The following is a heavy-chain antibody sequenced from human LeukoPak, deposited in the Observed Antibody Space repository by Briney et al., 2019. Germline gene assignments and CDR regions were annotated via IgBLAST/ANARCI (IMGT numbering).Heavy chain of an antibody. J-gene: IGHJ6*02. V-gene: IGHV4-34*01. Sequence: PSETLSLTCAVYGGSSNPEYWRWIRQPPGKGLEWIGEINHSGLTNYNPSLKSRVTISVDTSKSQFSLKLTSVTAADTAVYYCARDSRILWPYYYYGMDVWGQGTTVTVSS. CDR1: GGSSNPEY. CDR3: ARDSRILWPYYYYGMDV. D-gene: IGHD1-14*01. CDR2: INHSGLT.